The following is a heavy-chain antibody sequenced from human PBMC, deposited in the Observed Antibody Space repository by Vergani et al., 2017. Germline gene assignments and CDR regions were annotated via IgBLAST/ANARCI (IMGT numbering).Heavy chain of an antibody. D-gene: IGHD6-19*01. J-gene: IGHJ1*01. V-gene: IGHV3-30*18. CDR1: GFTFSSYG. CDR2: ISYDGSNK. Sequence: QVQLVESGGGVVQPGRSLRLSCAASGFTFSSYGMQWVRQAPGKGLEWVAVISYDGSNKYYADSVKGRFTISRDNSKNTLYLQMNSLRAEDTAVYYCAKVRDSSGWFEYFQHWGQGTLVTVSS. CDR3: AKVRDSSGWFEYFQH.